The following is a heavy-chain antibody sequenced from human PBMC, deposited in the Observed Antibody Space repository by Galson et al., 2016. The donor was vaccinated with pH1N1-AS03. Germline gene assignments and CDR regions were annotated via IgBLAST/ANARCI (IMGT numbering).Heavy chain of an antibody. CDR3: VRDSWRDASLYYLDY. J-gene: IGHJ4*02. D-gene: IGHD1-26*01. CDR1: GGSVSGGSYY. V-gene: IGHV4-61*01. Sequence: SETLSLTCTVSGGSVSGGSYYWTWIRQPPGKAPEWIGDVYSNGSPSHNPSLKSRVTISLDTSKNQFSMTLRSVTGADTAVYFFVRDSWRDASLYYLDYWGPGTLVTVSS. CDR2: VYSNGSP.